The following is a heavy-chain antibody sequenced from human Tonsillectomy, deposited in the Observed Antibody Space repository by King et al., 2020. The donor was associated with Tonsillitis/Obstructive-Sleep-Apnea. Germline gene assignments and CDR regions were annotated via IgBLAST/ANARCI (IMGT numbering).Heavy chain of an antibody. J-gene: IGHJ5*02. CDR2: INPNSGGT. CDR1: GYTFTGYY. V-gene: IGHV1-2*02. D-gene: IGHD2-15*01. CDR3: ARDGYCSGGSCNNWFDP. Sequence: VQLVQSGAEVKKPGASVKVSCKASGYTFTGYYMHWVRQAPGQGREWMGWINPNSGGTNYAQKFQGRVTMTRDTSISTAYMELSRLRSDDTAVYYCARDGYCSGGSCNNWFDPWGQGTLVTVSS.